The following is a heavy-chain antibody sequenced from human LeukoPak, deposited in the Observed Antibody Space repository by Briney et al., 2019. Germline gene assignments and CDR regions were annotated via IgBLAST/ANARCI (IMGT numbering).Heavy chain of an antibody. D-gene: IGHD3-16*01. CDR3: AKGLRTGVGPYRGYHYYMDV. Sequence: GSLRLSCAASGFTFRSFAMSWVRQAPRKGLKWVSTINDNGAGTYYADSVNGRFTVSRDNSYNTVSLQMNSLRDEDTGVYYCAKGLRTGVGPYRGYHYYMDVWGRGATVTVSS. CDR1: GFTFRSFA. CDR2: INDNGAGT. V-gene: IGHV3-23*01. J-gene: IGHJ6*03.